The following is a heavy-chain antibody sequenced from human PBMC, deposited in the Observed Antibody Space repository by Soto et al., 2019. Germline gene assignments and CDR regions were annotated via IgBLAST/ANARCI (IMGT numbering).Heavy chain of an antibody. D-gene: IGHD3-3*01. V-gene: IGHV4-59*01. CDR3: ARDHTPFTIFTRRVYYYGMDV. Sequence: PSETLSLTCAVSGGSINTYYWSWVRQPPGKGLEWIGNIHHSGSTNYNPSLKSRVTISVDTSKNQFSLKLSSVTAADTAVYYCARDHTPFTIFTRRVYYYGMDVWGQGTTVTVSS. CDR1: GGSINTYY. J-gene: IGHJ6*02. CDR2: IHHSGST.